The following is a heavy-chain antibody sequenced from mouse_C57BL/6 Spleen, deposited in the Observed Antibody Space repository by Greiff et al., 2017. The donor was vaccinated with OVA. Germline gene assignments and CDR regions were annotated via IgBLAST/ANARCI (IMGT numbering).Heavy chain of an antibody. CDR3: ARQDAMDY. CDR1: GYTFTSYW. Sequence: QVQLKQSGAELAKPGASVKLSCKASGYTFTSYWMHWVKQRPGQGLEWIGYINPSSGYTKYNQKFKDKATVTADKSSSTAYMQLSSLTYEDSAVYYCARQDAMDYWGQGTSVTVSS. J-gene: IGHJ4*01. CDR2: INPSSGYT. V-gene: IGHV1-7*01.